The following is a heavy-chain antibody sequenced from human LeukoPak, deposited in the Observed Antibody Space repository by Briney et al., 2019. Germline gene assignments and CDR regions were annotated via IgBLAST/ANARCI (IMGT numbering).Heavy chain of an antibody. CDR2: ISGSGGST. J-gene: IGHJ4*02. V-gene: IGHV3-23*01. CDR1: GFTFSSYG. Sequence: QSGGSLRLSCAASGFTFSSYGMSWVRQAPGKGLEWVSAISGSGGSTYYADSVKGRFTISRDNSKNTLYLQMNSLRAEDTAVYYCAKDVGNDYVWGMRHLPYGWGQGTLVTVSS. CDR3: AKDVGNDYVWGMRHLPYG. D-gene: IGHD3-16*01.